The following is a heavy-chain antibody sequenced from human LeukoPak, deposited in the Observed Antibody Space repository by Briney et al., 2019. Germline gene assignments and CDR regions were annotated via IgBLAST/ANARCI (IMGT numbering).Heavy chain of an antibody. J-gene: IGHJ4*02. D-gene: IGHD3-3*01. V-gene: IGHV3-23*01. CDR1: GFTFSSYA. CDR2: ISDTGGSGST. CDR3: AREATFGYHYFDS. Sequence: GASLRLSCAVSGFTFSSYAMSWVRQAPGKGLEWVSAISDTGGSGSTYYADSVKGRFTISRDNSKNTLYLQMNSLRAKDTAVYYCAREATFGYHYFDSWGQGALVTVSS.